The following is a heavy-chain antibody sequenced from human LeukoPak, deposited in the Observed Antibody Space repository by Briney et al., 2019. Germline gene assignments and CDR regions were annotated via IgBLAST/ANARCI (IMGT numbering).Heavy chain of an antibody. J-gene: IGHJ4*02. V-gene: IGHV1-2*02. CDR1: GYTFIGYY. CDR2: IDPNGGGT. Sequence: ASVKVSCKASGYTFIGYYMHWVRQAPGQGLEWMGWIDPNGGGTTYAQKFQGRVTMARDTSITTAYMELSRLTSDDTAVYYCARGGGIAAAGTRFDYWGQGTLVTVSS. D-gene: IGHD6-13*01. CDR3: ARGGGIAAAGTRFDY.